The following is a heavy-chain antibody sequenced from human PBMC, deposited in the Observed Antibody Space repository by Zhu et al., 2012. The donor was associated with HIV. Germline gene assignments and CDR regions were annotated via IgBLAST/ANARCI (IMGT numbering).Heavy chain of an antibody. Sequence: QVQQQESGPGLVKPSETLSLTCAVSGYSISSGYYWGWIRQPPGKGLEWIGNIYHSGSTNYNPSLKSRVTISVDTSKNQFSLKLSSVTAADTAVYYCASGGGGYCSGGSCYPFDYWGQGTLVHRLL. V-gene: IGHV4-38-2*01. D-gene: IGHD2-15*01. CDR1: GYSISSGYY. CDR3: ASGGGGYCSGGSCYPFDY. CDR2: IYHSGST. J-gene: IGHJ4*02.